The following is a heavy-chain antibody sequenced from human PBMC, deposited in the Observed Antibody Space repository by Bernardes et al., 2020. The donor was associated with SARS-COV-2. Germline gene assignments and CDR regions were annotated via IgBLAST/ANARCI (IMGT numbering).Heavy chain of an antibody. V-gene: IGHV3-15*01. CDR3: TAHRDFDY. CDR1: GFTFSNDW. J-gene: IGHJ4*02. CDR2: IKRKADGGTT. Sequence: GGSLRLSCAASGFTFSNDWMSWVRQAPGKGLEWVGRIKRKADGGTTDYAAPVKGRFTISRDDSKNTLYLQMNSLKTEETAVYYCTAHRDFDYWGQGTLVTVSS.